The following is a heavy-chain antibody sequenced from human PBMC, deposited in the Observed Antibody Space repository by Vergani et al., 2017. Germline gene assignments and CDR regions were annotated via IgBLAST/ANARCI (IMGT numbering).Heavy chain of an antibody. CDR1: GFTFSSYS. CDR3: ARDQYCSGCSCYSDYYYGMDV. CDR2: ISSSSSTI. J-gene: IGHJ6*02. Sequence: EVQLVESGGGLVQPGGSLRLSCAASGFTFSSYSMNWVRQAPGKGLEWVSYISSSSSTIYYADSVKGRFTISRDNAKNSLYLQMNSLRAEDTAVYYCARDQYCSGCSCYSDYYYGMDVWGQGTTVTVSS. V-gene: IGHV3-48*01. D-gene: IGHD2-15*01.